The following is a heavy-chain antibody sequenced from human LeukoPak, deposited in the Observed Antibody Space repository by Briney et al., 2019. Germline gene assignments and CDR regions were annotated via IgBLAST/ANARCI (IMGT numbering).Heavy chain of an antibody. D-gene: IGHD4-17*01. Sequence: PGGSLKLSCAASGFTFSGSAMHWVRQASGKGLAWVGRIRSKANSYATAYAASVKGRFTISRDDSKNTAYLQMNSLKTEDTAVYYCTSWGGDYGDFKDYWGQGALVTVSS. CDR1: GFTFSGSA. CDR3: TSWGGDYGDFKDY. J-gene: IGHJ4*02. CDR2: IRSKANSYAT. V-gene: IGHV3-73*01.